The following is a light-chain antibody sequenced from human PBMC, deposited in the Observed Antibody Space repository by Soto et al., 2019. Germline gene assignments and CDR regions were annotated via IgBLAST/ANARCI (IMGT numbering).Light chain of an antibody. J-gene: IGKJ1*01. CDR1: QSISKW. CDR2: DAS. Sequence: DIQMTQSPSTLSASIGDRVSTNLWGSQSISKWLAWHQQKPGKAPKLLIYDASTLQSGVPPRFSGSGSGTEFTLTIRSLQPDDIATYYCQQYSSYSAWTFGEGTKVDIK. CDR3: QQYSSYSAWT. V-gene: IGKV1-5*01.